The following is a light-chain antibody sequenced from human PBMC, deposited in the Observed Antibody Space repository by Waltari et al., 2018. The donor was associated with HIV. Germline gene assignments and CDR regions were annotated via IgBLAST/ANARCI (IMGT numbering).Light chain of an antibody. Sequence: QSALTQPASVSGSPVQSIPISCTVTSSDVGGYNYVSWYQQHPGKAPKLMIYDINKRPSGVSNRFSGSKSGNTASLTISGVQAEDEADYYCCSHAGTTTLVFGGGTKLTVL. CDR2: DIN. V-gene: IGLV2-23*02. CDR1: SSDVGGYNY. J-gene: IGLJ2*01. CDR3: CSHAGTTTLV.